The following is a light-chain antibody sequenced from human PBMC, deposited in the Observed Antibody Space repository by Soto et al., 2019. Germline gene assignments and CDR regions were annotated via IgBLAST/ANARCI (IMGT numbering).Light chain of an antibody. Sequence: QSVLTQPPSVSGAPGQRVTISCTGSSSNIGAGYDVHWYQQLPGTAPKLLIYGNSNRPSGVPDRFSGSKCGTSASLAITGRPAEYEADCQSYDSSLSGWVFGGGTKLTVL. J-gene: IGLJ3*02. CDR1: SSNIGAGYD. CDR2: GNS. V-gene: IGLV1-40*01. CDR3: QSYDSSLSGWV.